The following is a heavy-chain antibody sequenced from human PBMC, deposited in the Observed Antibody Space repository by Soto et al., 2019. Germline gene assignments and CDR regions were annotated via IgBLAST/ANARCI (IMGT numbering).Heavy chain of an antibody. D-gene: IGHD1-26*01. V-gene: IGHV3-23*01. J-gene: IGHJ4*02. CDR1: GFTFINYA. CDR3: AKDASPVGVDYFDH. CDR2: IIGRGVSS. Sequence: PGWSLRLSCAASGFTFINYAMSWVRQAPGKGLEWVSGIIGRGVSSNYADSVKGRFSISRDNSKYTLYLQMNNLRAEDTAVYYCAKDASPVGVDYFDHWGQGTLVTVSS.